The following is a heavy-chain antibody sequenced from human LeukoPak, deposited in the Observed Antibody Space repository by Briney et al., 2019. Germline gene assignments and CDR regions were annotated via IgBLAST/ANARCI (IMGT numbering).Heavy chain of an antibody. Sequence: SQTLSLTCTVSGGSISSGDYYWSWIRQPPGKGLEWIGYIYYSGSTYYNPSLKSRVTISVDTSKNQFSLKLSSVTAADTAVYYCATRAGTTRGGFDYWGQGTLVTVSS. CDR2: IYYSGST. D-gene: IGHD1-1*01. J-gene: IGHJ4*02. CDR1: GGSISSGDYY. CDR3: ATRAGTTRGGFDY. V-gene: IGHV4-30-4*08.